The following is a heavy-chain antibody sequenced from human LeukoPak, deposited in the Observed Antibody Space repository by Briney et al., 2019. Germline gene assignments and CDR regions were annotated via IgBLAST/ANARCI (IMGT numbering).Heavy chain of an antibody. CDR2: RRYDGTNK. Sequence: GGSLRLSCAASGITFRSYGMHWVRQAPGKGLEWVAFRRYDGTNKYYADSVKGRFTISRDNSKNTLYLQMNSLRAEDTAVYYCAKYRGRVGATIAPFDYWGQGTLVTVSS. CDR3: AKYRGRVGATIAPFDY. CDR1: GITFRSYG. D-gene: IGHD1-26*01. J-gene: IGHJ4*02. V-gene: IGHV3-30*02.